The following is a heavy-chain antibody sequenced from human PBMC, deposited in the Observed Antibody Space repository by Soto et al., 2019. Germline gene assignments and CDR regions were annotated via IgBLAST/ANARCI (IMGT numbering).Heavy chain of an antibody. CDR2: IYWDEDN. Sequence: QITLKESGPTLVKPTQTLTLTCTFSGFSLSTRGVAVGWFRQPPGKALEWLALIYWDEDNWYSPSLKSRLTITDDTSKTQVVLPMTNMDPVDTATYYCAHRPRGYAYYFDYWRQGTLVPVSS. D-gene: IGHD5-12*01. CDR1: GFSLSTRGVA. J-gene: IGHJ4*02. CDR3: AHRPRGYAYYFDY. V-gene: IGHV2-5*02.